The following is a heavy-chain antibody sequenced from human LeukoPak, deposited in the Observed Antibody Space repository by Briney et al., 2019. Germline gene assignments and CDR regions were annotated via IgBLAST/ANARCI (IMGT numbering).Heavy chain of an antibody. CDR2: IRYDGSNK. CDR1: GFTFSSYG. CDR3: AKEAYSSGWYWLDY. J-gene: IGHJ4*02. Sequence: GGSLRLSCSASGFTFSSYGMHWVRQAPGKGLEWVAFIRYDGSNKYYADSVKGRFTISRDNSKNTLYLQMNSLRAEDTAVYYCAKEAYSSGWYWLDYWGQGTLVTVSS. D-gene: IGHD6-19*01. V-gene: IGHV3-30*02.